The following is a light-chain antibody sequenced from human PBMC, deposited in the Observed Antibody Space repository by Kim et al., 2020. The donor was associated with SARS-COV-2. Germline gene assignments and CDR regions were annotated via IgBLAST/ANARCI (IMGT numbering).Light chain of an antibody. J-gene: IGLJ2*01. CDR2: QDS. V-gene: IGLV3-1*01. Sequence: VSPGQTASITCSGDKLGDKYACWYKQKPGQSPVLVIYQDSKRPSGIPERFSGSNSGNTATLTISGTQAMDEADYYCQAWDSSIVVFGGGTQLTVL. CDR1: KLGDKY. CDR3: QAWDSSIVV.